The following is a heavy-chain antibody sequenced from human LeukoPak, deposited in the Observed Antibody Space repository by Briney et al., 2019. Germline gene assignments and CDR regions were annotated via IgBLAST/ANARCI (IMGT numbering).Heavy chain of an antibody. CDR3: ARASGLYYDFWSGYLN. CDR2: IYTSGST. V-gene: IGHV4-59*10. J-gene: IGHJ4*02. Sequence: PSETLSLTCAVYGGSFSGYYWSWIRQPAGKGLEWIGRIYTSGSTNYNPSLKSRVTMSVDTSKNQFSLKLSSVTAADTAVYYCARASGLYYDFWSGYLNWGQGTLVTVSS. CDR1: GGSFSGYY. D-gene: IGHD3-3*01.